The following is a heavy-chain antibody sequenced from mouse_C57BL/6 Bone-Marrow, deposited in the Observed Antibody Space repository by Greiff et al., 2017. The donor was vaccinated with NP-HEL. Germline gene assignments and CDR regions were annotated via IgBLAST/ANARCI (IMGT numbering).Heavy chain of an antibody. J-gene: IGHJ1*03. CDR2: INYDGSST. V-gene: IGHV5-16*01. CDR1: GFTFSDYY. D-gene: IGHD1-2*01. CDR3: ARENYGGHFEV. Sequence: EVQLVESEGGLVQPGSSMKLSCTASGFTFSDYYMAWVRQVPEKGLEWVANINYDGSSTYYLDSLKSRFIISRDNAKNILYLQMSSLKSEDTATYYCARENYGGHFEVWGTGTTVTVSS.